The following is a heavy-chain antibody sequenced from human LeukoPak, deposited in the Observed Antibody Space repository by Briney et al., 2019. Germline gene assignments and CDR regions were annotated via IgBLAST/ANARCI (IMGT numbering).Heavy chain of an antibody. CDR2: IYYSGTT. D-gene: IGHD3-22*01. CDR3: ARQLDTYYYDSSGYYYRGAFDI. Sequence: PSETLSLTCSVSVAFIRRYYGSWIRQSPGKGPEWIGYIYYSGTTNYNTSLKSRVTISIDTSKNQFSLKLSSVTAADTAVYYYARQLDTYYYDSSGYYYRGAFDIWGQGTMVTVSS. V-gene: IGHV4-59*08. J-gene: IGHJ3*02. CDR1: VAFIRRYY.